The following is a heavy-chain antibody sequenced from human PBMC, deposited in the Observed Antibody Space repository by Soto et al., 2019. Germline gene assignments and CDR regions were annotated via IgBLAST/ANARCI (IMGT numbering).Heavy chain of an antibody. V-gene: IGHV3-23*01. CDR3: AKTVGTSSKFDY. Sequence: GSLRLSCAVSGFTFSNYAMSWVRQAPGKGLEWVSGLSSGGETTHYADSVKGRFTISRDNSKNTLYLQMNSLRADDTAMYYCAKTVGTSSKFDYWGRGTLVTVSS. J-gene: IGHJ4*02. CDR2: LSSGGETT. CDR1: GFTFSNYA. D-gene: IGHD1-26*01.